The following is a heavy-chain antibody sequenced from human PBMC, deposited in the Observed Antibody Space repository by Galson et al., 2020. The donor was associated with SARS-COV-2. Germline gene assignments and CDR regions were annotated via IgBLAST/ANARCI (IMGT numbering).Heavy chain of an antibody. CDR1: GDSVSSNTAS. D-gene: IGHD3-3*01. Sequence: SQTLSLTCAISGDSVSSNTASWHWIRQSPSRGLEWLGRTYYRSKWYNDYAVSVKSRIIINPDISQNQFSLQLNSVTPEDTALYFCAREGGLRYDFWSGYYIRRFDFWGQGTLVSVSS. CDR2: TYYRSKWYN. V-gene: IGHV6-1*01. CDR3: AREGGLRYDFWSGYYIRRFDF. J-gene: IGHJ4*02.